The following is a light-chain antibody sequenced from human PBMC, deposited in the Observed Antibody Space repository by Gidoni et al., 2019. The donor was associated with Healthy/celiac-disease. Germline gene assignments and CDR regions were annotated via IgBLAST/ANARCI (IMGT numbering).Light chain of an antibody. CDR1: NIGSKS. Sequence: SYVLTPPPSVSVAPGPTARITCGGNNIGSKSVHWYQQKQGQAPVLVVYDDSDRPSGIPERFSGSNSGNTANLTISRVEAGDEADYYCQVWDSSSDHYVFGTGTKVTVL. J-gene: IGLJ1*01. CDR2: DDS. CDR3: QVWDSSSDHYV. V-gene: IGLV3-21*02.